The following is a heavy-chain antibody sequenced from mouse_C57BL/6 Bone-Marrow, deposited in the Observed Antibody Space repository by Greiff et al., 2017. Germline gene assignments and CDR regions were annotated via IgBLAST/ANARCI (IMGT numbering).Heavy chain of an antibody. Sequence: EVKLMESGGGLVKPGGSLKLSCAASGFTFSSSAMSWVRQTPEKRLEWVATISDGGNYTYYPDNVKGRFTISRDNANNNLYLQMSHLKSEDTAMYYCARAAGVPFDYWGQGTTLTVSS. CDR3: ARAAGVPFDY. CDR2: ISDGGNYT. CDR1: GFTFSSSA. J-gene: IGHJ2*01. V-gene: IGHV5-4*03.